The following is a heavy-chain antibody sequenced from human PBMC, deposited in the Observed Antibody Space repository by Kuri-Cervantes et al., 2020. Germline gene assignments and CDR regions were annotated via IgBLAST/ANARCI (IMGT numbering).Heavy chain of an antibody. CDR3: ARAPLSIFDY. Sequence: SETLSLTCTVSDGSISSYYWSWIRQPPGKGLEWIGYIYYSGSTNYNPSLKSRVTISVDTSKNQFSLKLSSVTAADTAVYYCARAPLSIFDYWGQGTLVTVSS. V-gene: IGHV4-59*01. CDR2: IYYSGST. D-gene: IGHD2-15*01. J-gene: IGHJ4*02. CDR1: DGSISSYY.